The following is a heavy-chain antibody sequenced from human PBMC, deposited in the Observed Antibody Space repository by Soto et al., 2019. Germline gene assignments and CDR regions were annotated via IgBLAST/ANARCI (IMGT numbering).Heavy chain of an antibody. CDR3: ARGVGQWFDP. Sequence: EVQMVESGGGLVKPGGSLRLSCAASGFTFSSYSMNWVRQAPGKGLEWVSSISSSSSYIYYADSVKGRFTISRDNAKNSLYLQRNSLRAEDTAVYYCARGVGQWFDPWGQGTLVTVSS. CDR2: ISSSSSYI. D-gene: IGHD1-26*01. CDR1: GFTFSSYS. J-gene: IGHJ5*02. V-gene: IGHV3-21*01.